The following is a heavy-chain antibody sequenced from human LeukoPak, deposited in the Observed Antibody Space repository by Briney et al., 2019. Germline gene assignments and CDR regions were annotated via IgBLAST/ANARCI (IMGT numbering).Heavy chain of an antibody. Sequence: GASVKVSCKASGYTFTGYYMHWVRQAPGQGLEWMGWINPNSGGKNYAQKFQGWVTMTRDTSISTAYMELSRLRSDDTAVYYCARGGTLNMVRGVGRRDPSLLSLYYFDYWGQGTLVTVSS. V-gene: IGHV1-2*04. J-gene: IGHJ4*02. CDR3: ARGGTLNMVRGVGRRDPSLLSLYYFDY. CDR1: GYTFTGYY. D-gene: IGHD3-10*01. CDR2: INPNSGGK.